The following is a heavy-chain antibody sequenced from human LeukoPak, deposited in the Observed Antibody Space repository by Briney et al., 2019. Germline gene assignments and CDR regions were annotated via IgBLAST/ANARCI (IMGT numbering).Heavy chain of an antibody. CDR3: ARADSDGFLTGYPPSNNWFDP. V-gene: IGHV4-39*01. CDR1: GGYISTDNHY. D-gene: IGHD3-9*01. J-gene: IGHJ5*02. Sequence: KPSETLSLTCSVSGGYISTDNHYWGWIRQSPGKGLEWIGNIHYRGNSYYNPSLKNRVTISVDTSKNQFSLKLNSVTAADTAVFYCARADSDGFLTGYPPSNNWFDPWGQGTLVTVSS. CDR2: IHYRGNS.